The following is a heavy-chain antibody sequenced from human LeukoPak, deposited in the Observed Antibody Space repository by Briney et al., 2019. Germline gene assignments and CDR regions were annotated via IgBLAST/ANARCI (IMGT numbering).Heavy chain of an antibody. D-gene: IGHD2-15*01. CDR2: INHSGST. Sequence: SETLSLTCAVYGGSFSGYYWSWIRQPPGKGLEWIGEINHSGSTNYNPSLKSRVTISVDTSKNQFSLKLSSVTAADTAVYYCARARIGPDYWGQGTLVTVSS. CDR1: GGSFSGYY. CDR3: ARARIGPDY. J-gene: IGHJ4*02. V-gene: IGHV4-34*01.